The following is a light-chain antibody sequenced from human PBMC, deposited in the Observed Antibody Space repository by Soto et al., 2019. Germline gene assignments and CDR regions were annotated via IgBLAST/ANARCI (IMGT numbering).Light chain of an antibody. Sequence: QSALTQPASVSGSPGQSITISCTGTSSDVGGYNYVSWHQHHPGKAPKLMIHEGTKRPSGVSDRFSGSTSDTTASLTISGLQAEDEADYYCCLYGGMLFGGGTKLTVL. CDR1: SSDVGGYNY. V-gene: IGLV2-23*01. J-gene: IGLJ2*01. CDR3: CLYGGML. CDR2: EGT.